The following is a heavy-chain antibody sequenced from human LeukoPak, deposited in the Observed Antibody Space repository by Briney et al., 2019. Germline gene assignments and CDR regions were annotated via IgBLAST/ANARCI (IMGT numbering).Heavy chain of an antibody. Sequence: PSGTLSLTCDVSGGSITQTNYWTWVRQTPEKGLEWIGEIFHTGIANYNPSLESRVTISIDKSKNQFSLKVISVTAADTAVYYCARGGSGWSPFDYWGQGTLVSVSS. CDR2: IFHTGIA. V-gene: IGHV4-4*02. J-gene: IGHJ4*02. CDR1: GGSITQTNY. D-gene: IGHD6-19*01. CDR3: ARGGSGWSPFDY.